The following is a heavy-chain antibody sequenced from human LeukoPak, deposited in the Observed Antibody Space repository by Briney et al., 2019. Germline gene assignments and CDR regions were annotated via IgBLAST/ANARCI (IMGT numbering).Heavy chain of an antibody. CDR2: ISAYNGNT. Sequence: ASVKVSCKASGYTFTIYGISWVRQAPGQGLEGMVWISAYNGNTNYAQKLQGRVTMTTDTSTSTAYGELRSLRSDDTAVYYCARSLADIVLMVYASPFDYWGQGTLVTVSS. CDR1: GYTFTIYG. V-gene: IGHV1-18*01. J-gene: IGHJ4*02. D-gene: IGHD2-8*01. CDR3: ARSLADIVLMVYASPFDY.